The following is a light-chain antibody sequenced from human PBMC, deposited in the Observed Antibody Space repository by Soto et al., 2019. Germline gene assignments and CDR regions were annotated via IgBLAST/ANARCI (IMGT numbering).Light chain of an antibody. CDR1: SSDIGGHKY. J-gene: IGLJ1*01. V-gene: IGLV2-14*01. CDR2: DVS. Sequence: QSALTQPASVSGSPGQSITISCTGTSSDIGGHKYVSWYQQHPGKAPKLMIYDVSNRPSGVSNRFSGSKSGNTASLTISGLQAEDEADYYCSSYATSGTPYVFATGTKLTVL. CDR3: SSYATSGTPYV.